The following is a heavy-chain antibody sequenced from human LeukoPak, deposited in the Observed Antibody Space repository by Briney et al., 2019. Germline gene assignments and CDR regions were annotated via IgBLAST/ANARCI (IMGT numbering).Heavy chain of an antibody. CDR2: ISGSGGST. V-gene: IGHV3-23*01. Sequence: GGSLRLSCAASGFTFSSYAMSWVRQAPGKGLEWVSAISGSGGSTYYADSVKGRFTISRDNSKNTLYLQMNSLRAEDTAVYYCEKGTWMAQKFGLFDYWGQGTLVTVSS. CDR1: GFTFSSYA. CDR3: EKGTWMAQKFGLFDY. D-gene: IGHD3-16*01. J-gene: IGHJ4*02.